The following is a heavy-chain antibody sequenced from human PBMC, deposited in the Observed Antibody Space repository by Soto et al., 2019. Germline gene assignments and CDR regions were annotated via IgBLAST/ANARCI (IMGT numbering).Heavy chain of an antibody. D-gene: IGHD6-13*01. CDR1: GYTFTSYA. CDR3: ARRYSSSWYWFDP. J-gene: IGHJ5*02. Sequence: ASVKVSCKASGYTFTSYAMHWVRQAPGQRLEWMGWINAGNGNTKYSQKFQGRVTITRDTSASTAYMELSSLRSEDTAVYYCARRYSSSWYWFDPWGQGTLVTVSS. CDR2: INAGNGNT. V-gene: IGHV1-3*01.